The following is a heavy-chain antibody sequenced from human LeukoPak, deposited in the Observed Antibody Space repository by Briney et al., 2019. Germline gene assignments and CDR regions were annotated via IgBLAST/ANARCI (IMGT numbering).Heavy chain of an antibody. CDR3: ARVFVVVPAAINY. V-gene: IGHV3-74*01. J-gene: IGHJ4*02. CDR1: GFTFSSYW. D-gene: IGHD2-2*02. Sequence: GGSLRLSCAASGFTFSSYWMHWVRQAPGKGLVWVSRINSDGSSTSYADSVKGRFTISRDNAKNTLHLQMNSLRAEDTAVYYCARVFVVVPAAINYWGQGTLVTVSS. CDR2: INSDGSST.